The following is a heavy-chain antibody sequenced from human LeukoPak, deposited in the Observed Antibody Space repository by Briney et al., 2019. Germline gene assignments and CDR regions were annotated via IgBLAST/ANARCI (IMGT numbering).Heavy chain of an antibody. J-gene: IGHJ4*02. Sequence: GGSLRLSCAASGFTFSSYSMNWVRQAPGKGLEWVSSISSSSSYIYYADSVKGRFTTSRDNAKNSLYLQMNSLRAEDTAVYYCARDAVTLWFGELPYFDYWGQGTLVTVSS. CDR3: ARDAVTLWFGELPYFDY. D-gene: IGHD3-10*01. CDR2: ISSSSSYI. CDR1: GFTFSSYS. V-gene: IGHV3-21*01.